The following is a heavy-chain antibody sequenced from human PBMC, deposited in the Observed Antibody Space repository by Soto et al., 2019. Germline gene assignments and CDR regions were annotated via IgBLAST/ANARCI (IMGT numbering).Heavy chain of an antibody. J-gene: IGHJ2*01. V-gene: IGHV3-13*01. CDR3: ARGASSSIWYFDL. D-gene: IGHD6-6*01. CDR2: IGTAGDT. Sequence: EVQLVESGGGLVQPGGSLRLSCAASGFTFSSYDMHWVRQVKGKGLEWVSAIGTAGDTYYPGSVKGRFTISRENAKNSLYLQMNSLRAEDTAVYFCARGASSSIWYFDLWGRGTLVTVSS. CDR1: GFTFSSYD.